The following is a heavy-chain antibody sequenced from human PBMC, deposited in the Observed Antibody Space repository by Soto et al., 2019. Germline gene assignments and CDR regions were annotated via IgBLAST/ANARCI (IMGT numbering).Heavy chain of an antibody. J-gene: IGHJ5*02. D-gene: IGHD3-22*01. V-gene: IGHV1-69*13. CDR1: GVTCSSYA. CDR2: IIPIFGTA. CDR3: ARGPHSSGYYYWFDP. Sequence: SVKVSCKASGVTCSSYAISWVRQAPGQGLEWMGGIIPIFGTANYAQKFQGRVTITADESTSTAYMELSSLRSEDTAAYYCARGPHSSGYYYWFDPWGQGTLVTVSS.